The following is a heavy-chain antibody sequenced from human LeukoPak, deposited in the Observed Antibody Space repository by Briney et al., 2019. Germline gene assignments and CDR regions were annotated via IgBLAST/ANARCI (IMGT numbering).Heavy chain of an antibody. V-gene: IGHV1-58*02. J-gene: IGHJ3*02. CDR2: IVVGSGNT. CDR1: GFTFTSSA. D-gene: IGHD6-13*01. CDR3: ARGTQAAEDAFDI. Sequence: SVKVSCKASGFTFTSSAMQWVRQARGQRLEWIGWIVVGSGNTNYAQKFQERVTITRDMSTSTAYMELSSLRSEDTAVYYCARGTQAAEDAFDIWGQGTMVTVSS.